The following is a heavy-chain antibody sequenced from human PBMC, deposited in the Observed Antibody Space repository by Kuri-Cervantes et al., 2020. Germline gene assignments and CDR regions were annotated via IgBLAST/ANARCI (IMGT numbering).Heavy chain of an antibody. CDR1: GFTFSSYG. Sequence: GESLKISCAASGFTFSSYGMHWVRQAPGRGLEYVSAINSGGDKTFYADSVKGRFTISRDNSESALYLQMDRLRAEDTAVYYCARVSSSWCPDLWGQGTLVTVSS. J-gene: IGHJ5*02. D-gene: IGHD6-13*01. CDR2: INSGGDKT. CDR3: ARVSSSWCPDL. V-gene: IGHV3-64*02.